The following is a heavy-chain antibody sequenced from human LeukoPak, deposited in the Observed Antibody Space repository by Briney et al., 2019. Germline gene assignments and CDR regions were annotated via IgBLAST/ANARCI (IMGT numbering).Heavy chain of an antibody. J-gene: IGHJ3*02. CDR3: ARRVVTPGNAFDI. D-gene: IGHD4-23*01. CDR1: GYRFTSYW. Sequence: GESLQISFKGSGYRFTSYWIGWVRPMPGKGLEWMGIIYPGDSDTRYSPSFQGQVTISADKSISTAYLQWSSLKASDTAIYYCARRVVTPGNAFDIWGQGTMVTVSS. CDR2: IYPGDSDT. V-gene: IGHV5-51*01.